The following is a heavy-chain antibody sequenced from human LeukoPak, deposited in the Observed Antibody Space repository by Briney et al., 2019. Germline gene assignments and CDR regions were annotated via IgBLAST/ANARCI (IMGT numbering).Heavy chain of an antibody. CDR3: AKAGRPGTAFSGDIPAAGSTPFNY. CDR2: IYHSGSA. CDR1: GGSISSSAW. Sequence: SETLSLTCAVSGGSISSSAWWTWVRQPPGKGLEWIVEIYHSGSANYNPSLKSRVTISVDKSEKQFSLKLSSVTAADTAVYYCAKAGRPGTAFSGDIPAAGSTPFNYWGQGTLVTVSS. V-gene: IGHV4-4*02. D-gene: IGHD6-13*01. J-gene: IGHJ4*02.